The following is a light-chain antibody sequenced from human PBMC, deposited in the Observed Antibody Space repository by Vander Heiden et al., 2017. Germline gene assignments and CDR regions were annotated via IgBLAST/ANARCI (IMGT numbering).Light chain of an antibody. CDR3: QQHYNTPFT. J-gene: IGKJ3*01. Sequence: DIVMTQTPDSLAVSLGERATINCTSSQSVLHSSNNKNYLVWYQQKPGQPPKLLIYWASTRESGVPDRFSGSGSGTDFTLTISSLQAEDVAVYYCQQHYNTPFTFGPGTKVDIK. CDR1: QSVLHSSNNKNY. V-gene: IGKV4-1*01. CDR2: WAS.